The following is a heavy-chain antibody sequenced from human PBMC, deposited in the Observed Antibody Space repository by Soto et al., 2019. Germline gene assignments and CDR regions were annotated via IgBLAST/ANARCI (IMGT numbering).Heavy chain of an antibody. D-gene: IGHD3-3*01. CDR2: IYHSGST. CDR3: TRVYYDFWSGYIKSGSVISYDP. CDR1: GCSISSGGYS. J-gene: IGHJ5*02. V-gene: IGHV4-30-2*01. Sequence: PSETLSLTCAVSGCSISSGGYSWSWIRQPPGKGLEWIGYIYHSGSTYYNPSLKSRVTISVDRSKNQFSLKLSSVTAADTAVYHSTRVYYDFWSGYIKSGSVISYDPWGQEPLVTISS.